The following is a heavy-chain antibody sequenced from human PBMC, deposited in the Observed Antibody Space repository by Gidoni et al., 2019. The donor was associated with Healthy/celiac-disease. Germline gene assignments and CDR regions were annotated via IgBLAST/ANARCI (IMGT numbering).Heavy chain of an antibody. V-gene: IGHV4-59*01. CDR3: ARLPHYYDSSGYYYGWFDP. J-gene: IGHJ5*02. Sequence: QVQLQESGPGLVKPSETLSLTCTVSGGSISSYYWSWIRQPPGKGLEWIGYIYYSGSTNYNPSLKSRVTISVDTSKNQFSLKLSSVTAADTAVYYCARLPHYYDSSGYYYGWFDPWGQGTLVTVSS. CDR2: IYYSGST. CDR1: GGSISSYY. D-gene: IGHD3-22*01.